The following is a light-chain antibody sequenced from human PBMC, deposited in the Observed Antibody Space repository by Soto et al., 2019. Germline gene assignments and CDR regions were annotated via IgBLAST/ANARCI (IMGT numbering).Light chain of an antibody. V-gene: IGKV1-5*01. Sequence: DIQMTQSPSTLSASVGDRVTITCRASQSISSWLAWYQQKPGKAPKLLIYDASSLESGVPSRFSGSGSGTEFTLTISSLQPDDYATYYCQQYNSIRRTFGQGNKVEIK. CDR1: QSISSW. CDR2: DAS. J-gene: IGKJ1*01. CDR3: QQYNSIRRT.